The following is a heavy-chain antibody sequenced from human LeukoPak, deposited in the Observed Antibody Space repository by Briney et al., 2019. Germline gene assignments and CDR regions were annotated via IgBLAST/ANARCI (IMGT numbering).Heavy chain of an antibody. Sequence: ASVKVSCKASGYTFTGYYMHWVRQAPGQGLEWMGWISAYNGNTNYAQKLQGRVTMTTDTSTSTAYMELRSLRSDDTAVYYCARDHEQLVLGYYYYYMDVWGKGTTVTVSS. CDR2: ISAYNGNT. V-gene: IGHV1-18*04. CDR1: GYTFTGYY. D-gene: IGHD6-6*01. CDR3: ARDHEQLVLGYYYYYMDV. J-gene: IGHJ6*03.